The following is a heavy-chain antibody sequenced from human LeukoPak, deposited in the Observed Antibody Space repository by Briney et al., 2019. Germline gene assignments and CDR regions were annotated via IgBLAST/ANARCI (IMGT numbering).Heavy chain of an antibody. D-gene: IGHD2-2*01. CDR3: ARDLRGYCSSTSCGRDY. V-gene: IGHV4-59*12. J-gene: IGHJ4*02. Sequence: SETLSLTCTVSGGSISSYYWSWIRQPPGKGLEWIGYIYYSGSTNYNPSLKSRVTISVDTSKNQFSLKLSSVTAADTAVYYCARDLRGYCSSTSCGRDYWGQGTLVTVSS. CDR2: IYYSGST. CDR1: GGSISSYY.